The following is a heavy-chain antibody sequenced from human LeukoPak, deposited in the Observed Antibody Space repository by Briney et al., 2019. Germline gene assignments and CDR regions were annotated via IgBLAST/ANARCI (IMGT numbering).Heavy chain of an antibody. V-gene: IGHV3-23*01. J-gene: IGHJ4*02. CDR2: ISNSSGST. Sequence: GGSLRLSCAASGFTFSSYAMSWVRQAPGKGLEWVSSISNSSGSTYYADSVKGRFTISRDNSKNTLYLQMNSLRAEDTAVYYCASGGAPAGYWGQGTLVIVSS. CDR3: ASGGAPAGY. D-gene: IGHD6-25*01. CDR1: GFTFSSYA.